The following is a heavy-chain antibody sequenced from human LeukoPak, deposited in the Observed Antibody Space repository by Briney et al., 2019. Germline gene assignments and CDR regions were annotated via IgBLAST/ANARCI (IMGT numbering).Heavy chain of an antibody. Sequence: GGSLRLSCAASGFTFSSYWMSWVRQAPGKGLEWVSGISGSGDSTYYADSVTGRFIITRDNSKNTVYLQMNSLRVEDTAVYYCAKIRAPYSSSWNPFDYWGQGTLVTVSS. CDR3: AKIRAPYSSSWNPFDY. CDR1: GFTFSSYW. CDR2: ISGSGDST. J-gene: IGHJ4*02. V-gene: IGHV3-23*01. D-gene: IGHD6-13*01.